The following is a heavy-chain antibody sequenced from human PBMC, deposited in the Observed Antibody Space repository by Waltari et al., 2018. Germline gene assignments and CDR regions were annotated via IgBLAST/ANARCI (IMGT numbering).Heavy chain of an antibody. Sequence: QEQLVQSEAEVKTPGAAVKVSCKASGYSFTSYDINWVRQAPGQGLEWKAWMNPNSGETEYAHKFHGRVTVTTNPSMSTAYMELSSLRTDDTAVYFCARAVGGAARVYFGMDVWGHGTTVTVSS. CDR3: ARAVGGAARVYFGMDV. CDR1: GYSFTSYD. CDR2: MNPNSGET. V-gene: IGHV1-8*01. D-gene: IGHD1-26*01. J-gene: IGHJ6*02.